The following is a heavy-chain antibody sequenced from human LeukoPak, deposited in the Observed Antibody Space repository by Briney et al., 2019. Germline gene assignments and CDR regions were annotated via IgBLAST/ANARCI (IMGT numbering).Heavy chain of an antibody. D-gene: IGHD2-2*02. J-gene: IGHJ6*02. CDR2: IIPIFGTA. CDR3: ARDSYCSSTSCYTDYYYYYGMDV. Sequence: SVKVSCKASGGTFTSYAISWVRQAPGQGLEWMGGIIPIFGTANYAQKLQGRVTMTTDTSTSTAYMELRSLRSDDTAVYYCARDSYCSSTSCYTDYYYYYGMDVWGQGTTVTVSS. V-gene: IGHV1-69*05. CDR1: GGTFTSYA.